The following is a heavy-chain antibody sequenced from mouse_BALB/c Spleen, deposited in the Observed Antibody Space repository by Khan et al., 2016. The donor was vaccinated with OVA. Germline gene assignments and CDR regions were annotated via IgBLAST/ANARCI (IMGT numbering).Heavy chain of an antibody. CDR1: GYTFTDYN. CDR2: FFPNSGGS. J-gene: IGHJ3*01. V-gene: IGHV1S29*02. Sequence: VQLQQSGPEVVKPGASVRISCKASGYTFTDYNMDWVKQRHEKSLEWIGYFFPNSGGSGYNQKFKTKATLTVDISSSTAYMDLRRLTSEDSAVYYCVRSGYGSFAFWGQGTLVTVS. CDR3: VRSGYGSFAF. D-gene: IGHD1-2*01.